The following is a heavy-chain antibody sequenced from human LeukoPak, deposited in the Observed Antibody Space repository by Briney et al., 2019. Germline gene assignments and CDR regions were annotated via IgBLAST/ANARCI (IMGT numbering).Heavy chain of an antibody. CDR1: GGSISSYY. CDR2: IYYSGST. CDR3: AGYGSGSYYKAFDF. D-gene: IGHD3-10*01. V-gene: IGHV4-59*01. Sequence: PSETLSLTCTVSGGSISSYYWSWIRQPPGKGLEWIGYIYYSGSTNYNPSLKSRVTISVDTSKNQFSLKLSSVTAADTAVYYCAGYGSGSYYKAFDFWGQGILVTVSS. J-gene: IGHJ4*02.